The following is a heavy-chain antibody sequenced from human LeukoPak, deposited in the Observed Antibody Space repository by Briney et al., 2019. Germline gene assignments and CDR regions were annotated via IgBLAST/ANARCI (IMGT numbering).Heavy chain of an antibody. D-gene: IGHD3-22*01. CDR1: GDSVSSNSAA. V-gene: IGHV6-1*01. Sequence: SQTLSLTCAISGDSVSSNSAAWNWIRQSPSRGVEWLGRTYYRSKWYNDYAVSVKSRITINPDTSKNQFSLQLNSVTPEDTALYYCASELYYYDSSGYWFDYWGQGTLVTVSS. J-gene: IGHJ4*02. CDR2: TYYRSKWYN. CDR3: ASELYYYDSSGYWFDY.